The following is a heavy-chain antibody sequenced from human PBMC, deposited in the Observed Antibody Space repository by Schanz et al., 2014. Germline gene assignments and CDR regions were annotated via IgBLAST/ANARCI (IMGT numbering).Heavy chain of an antibody. CDR2: IYYSGST. CDR1: GGSISSGGYS. Sequence: QVQLQESGPGLVKPSQTLSLTCAVSGGSISSGGYSWNWIRQPPGKGLEWIVYIYYSGSTYYNPSLKSRVTISMDTSKNQFSLRLTSVTAADTAVYHCARDRYCPGARCPGWFDPWGQGTLVTVSS. D-gene: IGHD2-8*02. J-gene: IGHJ5*02. CDR3: ARDRYCPGARCPGWFDP. V-gene: IGHV4-30-4*07.